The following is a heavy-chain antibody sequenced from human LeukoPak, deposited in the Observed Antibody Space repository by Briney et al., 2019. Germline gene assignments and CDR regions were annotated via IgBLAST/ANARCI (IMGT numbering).Heavy chain of an antibody. V-gene: IGHV4-61*02. D-gene: IGHD3-3*01. CDR2: IYTSGST. CDR1: GGSISSGSYY. J-gene: IGHJ5*02. Sequence: SQTLSLTCTVSGGSISSGSYYWSWIRQPAGKGLEWIGRIYTSGSTNYNPSLKSRVTISVDTSKNQFSLKLSSVTAADTAVYYCARSKDFWSGNAHPNWFDPWGQGTLVTVSS. CDR3: ARSKDFWSGNAHPNWFDP.